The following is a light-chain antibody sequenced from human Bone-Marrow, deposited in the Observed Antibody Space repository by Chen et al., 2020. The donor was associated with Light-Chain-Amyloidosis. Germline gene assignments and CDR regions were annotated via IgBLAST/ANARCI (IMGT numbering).Light chain of an antibody. CDR1: DLPTKY. V-gene: IGLV3-25*03. J-gene: IGLJ2*01. CDR2: RDT. Sequence: SYELTQPPSLSASPVHTATITCSGDDLPTKYAYWYQQKPGQAPVLVIHRDTERPSGISERFSGSSSGTTATLTISGVQAEDEADYHCQSADSSGTYEVIFGGGTKLTVL. CDR3: QSADSSGTYEVI.